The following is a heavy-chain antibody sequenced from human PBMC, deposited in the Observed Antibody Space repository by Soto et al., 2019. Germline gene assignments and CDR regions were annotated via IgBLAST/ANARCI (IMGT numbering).Heavy chain of an antibody. CDR1: GFTFSSYA. CDR2: ISGSGGST. V-gene: IGHV3-23*01. D-gene: IGHD1-26*01. CDR3: AKDLLYRDGYNGPTPTTYRDY. J-gene: IGHJ4*02. Sequence: EVQLLESGGGLVQPGGSLRLSCAASGFTFSSYAMSWVRQAPGKGLEWVSAISGSGGSTYYADSVKGRFTISRDNSKNTLYLQINSLRAEDTAVYYCAKDLLYRDGYNGPTPTTYRDYWGQGTLVTVSS.